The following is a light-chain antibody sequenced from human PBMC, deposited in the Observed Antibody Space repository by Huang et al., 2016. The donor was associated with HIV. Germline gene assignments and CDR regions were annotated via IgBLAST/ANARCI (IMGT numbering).Light chain of an antibody. V-gene: IGKV3-11*01. CDR3: QQRSRTLT. CDR1: QNLNDY. J-gene: IGKJ4*01. Sequence: EVVLTQSPATLSLSPGDSATLSCRASQNLNDYLSWYQQRAGQAPSLIIYNASNRPTGVPARFSGSGSGTDFTLTISSLKPEDFATYYCQQRSRTLTFGGGTRIEI. CDR2: NAS.